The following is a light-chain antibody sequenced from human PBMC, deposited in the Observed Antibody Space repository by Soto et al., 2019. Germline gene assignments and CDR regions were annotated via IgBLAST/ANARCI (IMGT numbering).Light chain of an antibody. CDR2: GAS. V-gene: IGKV3-15*01. Sequence: EIVLTQSPATLSLSPGESATLSCRASQSVSSNLAWYQQKPGQAPRLLIYGASTRATGIPARFSGSGSGTEFTLTINSLQSEDSAVYYCQQHNQWPITFGQGTKVDIK. CDR1: QSVSSN. J-gene: IGKJ1*01. CDR3: QQHNQWPIT.